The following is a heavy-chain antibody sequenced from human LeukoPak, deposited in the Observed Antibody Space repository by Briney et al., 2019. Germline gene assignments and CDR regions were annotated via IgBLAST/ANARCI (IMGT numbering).Heavy chain of an antibody. J-gene: IGHJ4*02. CDR2: INHSGST. Sequence: PSETLSLTCAVYGGSFSGYYWSWIRQPPGKGLEWIGEINHSGSTNYNPSLKSRVTISVDTSKSQFSLKLSSVTAADTAVYYCARVGSYDSSGYHFDYWGQGTLVTVSS. V-gene: IGHV4-34*01. CDR3: ARVGSYDSSGYHFDY. D-gene: IGHD3-22*01. CDR1: GGSFSGYY.